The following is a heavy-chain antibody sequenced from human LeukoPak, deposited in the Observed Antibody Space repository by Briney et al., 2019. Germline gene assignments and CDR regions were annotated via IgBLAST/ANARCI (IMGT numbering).Heavy chain of an antibody. V-gene: IGHV1-3*01. D-gene: IGHD3-22*01. Sequence: ASVKVSCKASGYTFTSYAMHWVRQAPGQRLEWMGWINAGSGNTKYSQKFQGRVTITRDTSASTAYMELSSLRSEDTAVYYCARGAYYYDSSGYRYAGECDYWGQGTLVTVSS. J-gene: IGHJ4*02. CDR3: ARGAYYYDSSGYRYAGECDY. CDR2: INAGSGNT. CDR1: GYTFTSYA.